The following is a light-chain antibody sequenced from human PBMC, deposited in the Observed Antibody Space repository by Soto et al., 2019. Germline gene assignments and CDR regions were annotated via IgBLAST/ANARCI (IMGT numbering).Light chain of an antibody. V-gene: IGKV3-15*01. CDR2: GAS. CDR1: QTVSSN. Sequence: EIVMTQSPATLSVSPGERATLSCRASQTVSSNLAWYQQKPGQAPRLLIYGASTRAPGIPARFSGSGSGTEFTLTISRLQSEDFAVYYCQQYNDWPPFTIGPGTRVEIK. J-gene: IGKJ3*01. CDR3: QQYNDWPPFT.